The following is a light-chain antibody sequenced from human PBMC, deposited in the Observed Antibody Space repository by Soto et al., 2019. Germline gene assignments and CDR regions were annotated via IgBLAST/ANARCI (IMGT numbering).Light chain of an antibody. Sequence: EIVMTQSPATLSGSPGERGTLSFTASQGIGSTFAWYQQKPGQTPSLLIYGASTRATGVPARFSGSGSGTEFTLTINSLQSEDFAVYYCQRYNNWPLTFGGGTKV. CDR3: QRYNNWPLT. CDR2: GAS. CDR1: QGIGST. V-gene: IGKV3-15*01. J-gene: IGKJ4*01.